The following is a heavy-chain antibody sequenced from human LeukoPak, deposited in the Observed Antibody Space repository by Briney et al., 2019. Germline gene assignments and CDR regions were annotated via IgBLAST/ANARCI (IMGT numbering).Heavy chain of an antibody. CDR2: ISGSGGST. CDR3: AKVPPPSRGGWFDP. V-gene: IGHV3-23*01. D-gene: IGHD2-15*01. Sequence: GGSLRLLCAASGFTFSSYAMSWARQAPGKGLEWVSAISGSGGSTYYADSVKGRFTISRDNSKNTLYLQMNSLRAEDTAVYYCAKVPPPSRGGWFDPWGQGTLVTVSS. J-gene: IGHJ5*02. CDR1: GFTFSSYA.